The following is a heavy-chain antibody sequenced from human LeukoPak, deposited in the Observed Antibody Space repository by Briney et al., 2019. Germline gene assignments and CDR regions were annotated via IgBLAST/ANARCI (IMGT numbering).Heavy chain of an antibody. J-gene: IGHJ4*02. CDR3: ARPQGFQLLDFEY. CDR1: GDSISSSSYY. Sequence: SETLSLTCTVSGDSISSSSYYWGWIRQPPGKGLEWIGSIDYSGSTYYIPSLKSRVTISVDTSKNQFSLKLSSVTAADTAVYYCARPQGFQLLDFEYWGQGTLVTVSS. V-gene: IGHV4-39*01. D-gene: IGHD2-2*01. CDR2: IDYSGST.